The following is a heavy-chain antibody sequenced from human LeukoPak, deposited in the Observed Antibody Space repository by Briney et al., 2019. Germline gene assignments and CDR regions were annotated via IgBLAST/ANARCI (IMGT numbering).Heavy chain of an antibody. D-gene: IGHD6-19*01. Sequence: GGSLRLSCGASGFDFSNNGMHWVRQAPGKGLEWVAFIRYDAANQYHADSVKGRFTISRDNSKNTLYLQMDSLRSEDTAIYHCAKDIAVSDSYFDYWGQGTLVTVSS. CDR2: IRYDAANQ. CDR1: GFDFSNNG. CDR3: AKDIAVSDSYFDY. V-gene: IGHV3-30*02. J-gene: IGHJ4*02.